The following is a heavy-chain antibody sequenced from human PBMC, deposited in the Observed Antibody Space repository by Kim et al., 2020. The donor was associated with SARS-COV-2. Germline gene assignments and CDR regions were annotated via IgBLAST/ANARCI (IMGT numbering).Heavy chain of an antibody. V-gene: IGHV5-10-1*01. CDR3: ARQGYSGSSYYFDY. Sequence: GVSLKISCKGSGYSFTSYWIKWVRQMPGKGLEWMGRIDPSDSYTSYNPSFQGHVTISADKSISTAYLQWSSLKASDTAMYYCARQGYSGSSYYFDYWGQGTLVTVSS. D-gene: IGHD1-26*01. CDR2: IDPSDSYT. CDR1: GYSFTSYW. J-gene: IGHJ4*02.